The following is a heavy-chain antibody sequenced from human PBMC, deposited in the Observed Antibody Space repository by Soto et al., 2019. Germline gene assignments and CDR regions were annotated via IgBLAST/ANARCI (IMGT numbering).Heavy chain of an antibody. J-gene: IGHJ4*02. CDR1: GGTFSSYA. V-gene: IGHV1-69*01. D-gene: IGHD3-9*01. CDR3: AREIPHYDILTGSPSPYDY. Sequence: QVQLVQSGAEVKKPGSSVKVSCKASGGTFSSYAISWVRQAPGQGLEWMGGIIPIFGTANYAQKFQGRVTITADESTITAYMELSRLRAEDTAVYYWAREIPHYDILTGSPSPYDYWGQGPLVTVSS. CDR2: IIPIFGTA.